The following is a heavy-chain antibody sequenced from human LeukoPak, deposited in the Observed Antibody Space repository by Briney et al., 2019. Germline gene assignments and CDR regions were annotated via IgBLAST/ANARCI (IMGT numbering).Heavy chain of an antibody. CDR3: AATTGGFDY. CDR2: IYYSGST. V-gene: IGHV4-59*01. CDR1: GGSISSYY. D-gene: IGHD4-17*01. J-gene: IGHJ4*02. Sequence: SETLSLTCTVSGGSISSYYWSWIRQPPGKGLGWIGYIYYSGSTNYNPSLKSRVTISVDTSKNQFSLKLSSVTAADTAVYYCAATTGGFDYWGQGTLVTVSS.